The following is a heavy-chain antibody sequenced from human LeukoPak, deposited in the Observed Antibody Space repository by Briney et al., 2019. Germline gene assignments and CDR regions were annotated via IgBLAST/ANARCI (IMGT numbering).Heavy chain of an antibody. CDR2: IYYSGST. D-gene: IGHD3/OR15-3a*01. V-gene: IGHV4-39*07. CDR3: ARFGLRGGKSQKPSFDY. CDR1: GGSISSSSYY. Sequence: TFSETLSLTCTVSGGSISSSSYYWGWIRQPPGKGLEWIGSIYYSGSTYYNPSLKSRVTISVDTSKNQFSLKLSSVTAADTAVYYCARFGLRGGKSQKPSFDYWGQGTLVTVSS. J-gene: IGHJ4*02.